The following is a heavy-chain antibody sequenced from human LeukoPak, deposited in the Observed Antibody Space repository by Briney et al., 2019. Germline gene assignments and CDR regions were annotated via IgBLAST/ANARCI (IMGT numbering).Heavy chain of an antibody. Sequence: PSEALSLTCTVSGGSISSSSYYWGWIRQPPGKGLEYIGSIYSSGNTYYNPSLKSRVTISVDTSKNQFSLKLSSVTAADTAVYYCARLLRIAAAGTVIGYYFDYWGQGTLVTVSS. D-gene: IGHD6-13*01. CDR2: IYSSGNT. CDR1: GGSISSSSYY. CDR3: ARLLRIAAAGTVIGYYFDY. V-gene: IGHV4-39*01. J-gene: IGHJ4*02.